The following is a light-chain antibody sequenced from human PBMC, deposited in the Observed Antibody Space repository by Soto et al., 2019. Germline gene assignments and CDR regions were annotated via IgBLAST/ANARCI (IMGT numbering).Light chain of an antibody. V-gene: IGLV2-11*01. J-gene: IGLJ1*01. Sequence: QSALTQPPSVSGSPGQSVTISCTGTSSDIGGYNYVSWYQQLPGQAPKLMIYDVSKRPSGVPDRFSGSNSGNTASLAISGLQAEDEADYSCCSYAGTTHVVGTGTKLTVL. CDR2: DVS. CDR3: CSYAGTTHV. CDR1: SSDIGGYNY.